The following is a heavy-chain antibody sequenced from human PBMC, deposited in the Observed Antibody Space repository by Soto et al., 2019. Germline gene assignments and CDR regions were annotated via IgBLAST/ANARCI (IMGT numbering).Heavy chain of an antibody. Sequence: PSETLSLTCTVSGGSISSYYWSWIRQPPGKGLEWIGYIYYSGSTNYNPSLKSRVTISVDTSKNQFSLKLSSVTAADTAMYYCARDLPVGEGNYYYYGMDVWGQGTTVTVSS. CDR1: GGSISSYY. CDR3: ARDLPVGEGNYYYYGMDV. J-gene: IGHJ6*02. D-gene: IGHD3-10*01. CDR2: IYYSGST. V-gene: IGHV4-59*01.